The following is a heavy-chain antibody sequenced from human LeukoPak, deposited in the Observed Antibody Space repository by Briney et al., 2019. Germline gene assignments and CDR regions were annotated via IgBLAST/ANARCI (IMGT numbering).Heavy chain of an antibody. D-gene: IGHD2-2*02. Sequence: ASVKVSCKASGYTFTGYGISWVRQAPGQGLEWMGWISAYNGNTNYAQKLQGRVTMTTDTSTSTAYMELRSLRSDDTAVYYCARDREAYCSSTSCYTGYFQHWGQGTLVTVSS. CDR3: ARDREAYCSSTSCYTGYFQH. J-gene: IGHJ1*01. V-gene: IGHV1-18*01. CDR2: ISAYNGNT. CDR1: GYTFTGYG.